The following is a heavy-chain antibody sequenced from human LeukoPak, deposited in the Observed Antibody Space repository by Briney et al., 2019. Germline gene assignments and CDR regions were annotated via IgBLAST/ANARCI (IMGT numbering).Heavy chain of an antibody. CDR1: GFTLSSYG. D-gene: IGHD6-25*01. CDR3: AKIEFDSSALDY. J-gene: IGHJ4*02. CDR2: ISYDGSNK. V-gene: IGHV3-30*18. Sequence: GGSLRLSCAASGFTLSSYGMHWVRQAPGKGLEWVAVISYDGSNKYYADSVKGRFTISRDNSKNTLYLQMNSLRAEDTAVYYCAKIEFDSSALDYWGQGTLVTVSS.